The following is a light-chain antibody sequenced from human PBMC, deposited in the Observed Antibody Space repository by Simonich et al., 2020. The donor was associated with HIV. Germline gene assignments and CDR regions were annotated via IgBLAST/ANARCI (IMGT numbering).Light chain of an antibody. CDR3: HQSSSLPYT. CDR1: QIISSY. V-gene: IGKV1-39*01. CDR2: AAS. Sequence: DIQMTQSPSSLSASVGDRFTITCRASQIISSYLNWYQQKQGRAPKLLIYAASRLQSGVPSRFSGSGSGTDFTLSINSLEAEDAATYYCHQSSSLPYTFGQGTKLEI. J-gene: IGKJ2*01.